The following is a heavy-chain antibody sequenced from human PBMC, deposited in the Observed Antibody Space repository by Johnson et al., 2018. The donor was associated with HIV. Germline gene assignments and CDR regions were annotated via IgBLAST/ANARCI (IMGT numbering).Heavy chain of an antibody. V-gene: IGHV3-74*03. CDR1: GFTFRTYW. Sequence: MQLVESGGGLVQSGGSLRLSCAASGFTFRTYWMHWVRQAPGKGLVWVSRINSDGSSTTYADSVKGRFTISRDSSKNTLYLQMNSLRAEDTAVYYCARERSGWYGDAFDIWGQGTMVTVSS. CDR3: ARERSGWYGDAFDI. D-gene: IGHD6-19*01. J-gene: IGHJ3*02. CDR2: INSDGSST.